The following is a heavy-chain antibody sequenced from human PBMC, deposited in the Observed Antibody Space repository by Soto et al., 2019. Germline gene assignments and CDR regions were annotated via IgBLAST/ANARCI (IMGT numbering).Heavy chain of an antibody. Sequence: QVQLVESGGGVVQPGRSLRLSCAASGFTFSSYGMHWVRQAPGKGLEWVAVISYDGSNKYYADSVKGRFTISRDNSKNTLYLQMNSLRAEDTAVYYCAKDGGLYYYSYGMDVWGQGTTVTVSS. CDR1: GFTFSSYG. J-gene: IGHJ6*02. D-gene: IGHD3-16*01. CDR3: AKDGGLYYYSYGMDV. CDR2: ISYDGSNK. V-gene: IGHV3-30*18.